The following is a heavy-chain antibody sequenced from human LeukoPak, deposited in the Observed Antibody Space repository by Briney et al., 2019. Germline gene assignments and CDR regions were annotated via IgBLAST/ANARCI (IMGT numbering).Heavy chain of an antibody. V-gene: IGHV4-4*02. J-gene: IGHJ4*02. CDR1: GGSISSNKW. Sequence: SGTLSLTCAVSGGSISSNKWWNWVRQPPGKGLEWIGEIYHSGGTNYNPSLKSRVTISLDKSKNQFSLKLTSVTAADTAVYYCASGGDLTPLDYWGQGTLVTASS. CDR2: IYHSGGT. CDR3: ASGGDLTPLDY. D-gene: IGHD3-16*01.